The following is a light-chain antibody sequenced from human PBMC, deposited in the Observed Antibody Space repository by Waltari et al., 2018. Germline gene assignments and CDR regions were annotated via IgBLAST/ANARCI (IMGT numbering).Light chain of an antibody. V-gene: IGKV4-1*01. Sequence: DIVMTQSPDSLAVSLGERAIINCKSSQSVLYSANNRNYLAWYQQKPGQPPKLLIFWASTRESGVPARCSGGGSGTDFTLTISSLQAEDVAVYYCQQYYSPFTFGPGTKVDIK. J-gene: IGKJ3*01. CDR3: QQYYSPFT. CDR2: WAS. CDR1: QSVLYSANNRNY.